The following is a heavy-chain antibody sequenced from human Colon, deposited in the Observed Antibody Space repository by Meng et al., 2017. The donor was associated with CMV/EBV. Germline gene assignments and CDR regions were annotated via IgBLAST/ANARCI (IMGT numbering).Heavy chain of an antibody. Sequence: GGSLRLSCATAGFTLSNFAMSWVRQTPGRGLKWVSVTYSGDTRTYYADSVKGRFTISRDESKNTVYLQMNSLRIEDTAIYYCARHRGGSLDFWGQGTTVTVSS. CDR1: GFTLSNFA. CDR2: TYSGDTRT. J-gene: IGHJ6*02. CDR3: ARHRGGSLDF. V-gene: IGHV3-23*03. D-gene: IGHD1-26*01.